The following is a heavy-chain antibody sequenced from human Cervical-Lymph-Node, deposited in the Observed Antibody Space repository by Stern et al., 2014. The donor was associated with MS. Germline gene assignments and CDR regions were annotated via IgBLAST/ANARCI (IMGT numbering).Heavy chain of an antibody. CDR2: IYPGDSDP. Sequence: VQLVESGAEVRKPGESLRISCKTSGYSFNSYWIGWVRQMPGKGLEWVGIIYPGDSDPRYSPSFQGQGTISLDKSISTAYLQWSSLKASDTAMYYCAREAMALPYYFDYWGQGTLVTVSS. V-gene: IGHV5-51*01. D-gene: IGHD1-7*01. CDR1: GYSFNSYW. CDR3: AREAMALPYYFDY. J-gene: IGHJ4*02.